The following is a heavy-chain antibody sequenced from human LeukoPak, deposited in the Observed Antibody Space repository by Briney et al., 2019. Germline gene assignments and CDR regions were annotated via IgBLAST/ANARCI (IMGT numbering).Heavy chain of an antibody. Sequence: GGSLRLSCAASGFTFRSYAMHWVRQAPGKGLECVAVISYDGSNKYYADSVKGRFTISRDNSKNTLYLQMNSLRAEDTAVYYCARGGEGYSSGWYDYWGQGTLVTVSS. D-gene: IGHD6-19*01. CDR3: ARGGEGYSSGWYDY. CDR2: ISYDGSNK. V-gene: IGHV3-30*01. CDR1: GFTFRSYA. J-gene: IGHJ4*02.